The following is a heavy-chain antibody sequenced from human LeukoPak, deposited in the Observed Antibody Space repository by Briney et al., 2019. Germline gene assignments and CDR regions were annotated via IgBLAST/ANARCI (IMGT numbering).Heavy chain of an antibody. V-gene: IGHV6-1*01. CDR3: ARVGIAAARAFDL. Sequence: SQTLSLTCVISGDTVSRNGASWAWIRQSPSRGLGWLGRTSYRSKWSNDYAPSLKSRLNFNSDTSRNQISLQLYSVTPEDTAVYYCARVGIAAARAFDLWGQGTMVIVSS. D-gene: IGHD6-13*01. J-gene: IGHJ3*01. CDR2: TSYRSKWSN. CDR1: GDTVSRNGAS.